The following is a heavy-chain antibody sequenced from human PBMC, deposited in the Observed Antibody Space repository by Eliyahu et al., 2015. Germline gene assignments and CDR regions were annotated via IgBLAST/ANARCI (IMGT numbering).Heavy chain of an antibody. CDR1: XXSFSGLX. CDR3: ARGIAVPGTNRLDP. V-gene: IGHV4-34*01. J-gene: IGHJ5*02. Sequence: QVQLQQWGAGLLKPSETLXLXXAXXXXSFSGLXWNGLRQPPGKGLEWIGEINHSGSTNYNPSLQSRVTISVDTSKKQFSLKLSSVTAADTAVYYCARGIAVPGTNRLDPWGQGTLATVSS. CDR2: INHSGST. D-gene: IGHD6-19*01.